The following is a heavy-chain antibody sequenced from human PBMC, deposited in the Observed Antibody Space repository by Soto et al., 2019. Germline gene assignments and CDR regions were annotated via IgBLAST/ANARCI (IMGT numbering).Heavy chain of an antibody. Sequence: LSLTGTVSGGCRSSGGYYGGGIRQHPGKGLEWIGYIYYSGSTYYNPSLKSRVTISVDTSKNQFSLKLSSVTAADTAVYYCARDINDFWSGYSNWFDPWGQGTLVTVSS. D-gene: IGHD3-3*01. J-gene: IGHJ5*02. CDR1: GGCRSSGGYY. V-gene: IGHV4-31*03. CDR2: IYYSGST. CDR3: ARDINDFWSGYSNWFDP.